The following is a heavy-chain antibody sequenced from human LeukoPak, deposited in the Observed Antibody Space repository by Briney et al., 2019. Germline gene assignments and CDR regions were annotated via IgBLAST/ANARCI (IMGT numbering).Heavy chain of an antibody. D-gene: IGHD1-26*01. CDR2: IYPGDSDT. Sequence: GESLKISCKGSGYSFTSYWIGWVRQMPGKGLEWMGIIYPGDSDTRYSPSFQGQVTISADKSIGTAYLQWSSLKASDTAMYYCVRGGIGGAPKSGWFDPWGQGTLVTVSS. J-gene: IGHJ5*02. CDR3: VRGGIGGAPKSGWFDP. CDR1: GYSFTSYW. V-gene: IGHV5-51*01.